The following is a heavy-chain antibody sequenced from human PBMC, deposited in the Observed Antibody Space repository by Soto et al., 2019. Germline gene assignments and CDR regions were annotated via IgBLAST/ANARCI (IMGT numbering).Heavy chain of an antibody. CDR3: AKDRVYCSGGSCYYFDY. Sequence: PGGSLRLSCAASGFTFSSYWMSWVRQAPGKGLEWVANIKQDGSEKYYVDSVKGRFTISRDNSKNTLYLQMNSLRAEDTAVYYCAKDRVYCSGGSCYYFDYWGQGTLVTVSS. CDR2: IKQDGSEK. D-gene: IGHD2-15*01. CDR1: GFTFSSYW. V-gene: IGHV3-7*01. J-gene: IGHJ4*02.